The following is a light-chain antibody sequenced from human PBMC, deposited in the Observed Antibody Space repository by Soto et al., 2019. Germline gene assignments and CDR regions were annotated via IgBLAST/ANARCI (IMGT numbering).Light chain of an antibody. CDR3: QQYNNWPPFT. CDR1: QSVSSN. V-gene: IGKV3-15*01. CDR2: GAS. Sequence: EIVMTQSPATLSVSPGERATLSCRASQSVSSNLAWYQQKPSQAPSLLIYGASTRATGIPARFTGSGSGTEFTLTISSLQSEDFAVYYCQQYNNWPPFTFGPGTRVDIK. J-gene: IGKJ3*01.